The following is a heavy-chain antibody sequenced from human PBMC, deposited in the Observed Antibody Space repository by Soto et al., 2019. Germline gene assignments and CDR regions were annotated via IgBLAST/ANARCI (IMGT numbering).Heavy chain of an antibody. J-gene: IGHJ5*02. CDR1: GYTFTSYG. CDR3: AREDPLAFDP. Sequence: ASVKVSCKASGYTFTSYGISWVRQAPGQGLEWMGWMNPNNGNTGYAQKFQGRVTMTRNTSISTAYMELSSLRSEDTAVYYCAREDPLAFDPWGQGTLVTVSS. V-gene: IGHV1-8*02. CDR2: MNPNNGNT.